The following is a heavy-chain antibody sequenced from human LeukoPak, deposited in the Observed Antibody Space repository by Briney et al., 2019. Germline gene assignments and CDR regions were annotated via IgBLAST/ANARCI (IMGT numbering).Heavy chain of an antibody. CDR1: GYSISSGYY. V-gene: IGHV4-38-2*01. CDR2: IYHSGST. J-gene: IGHJ4*02. CDR3: LGYCSSTSCYWYYFDY. Sequence: PSETLSLTCAVSGYSISSGYYWGWIRQPPGKGLEWIGSIYHSGSTYYNPSLKSRVTISVDTSKNQFSLNLSSVTAADTAVYYCLGYCSSTSCYWYYFDYWGQGTLVTVSS. D-gene: IGHD2-2*01.